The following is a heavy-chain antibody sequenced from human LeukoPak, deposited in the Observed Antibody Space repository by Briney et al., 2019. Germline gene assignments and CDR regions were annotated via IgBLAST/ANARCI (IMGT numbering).Heavy chain of an antibody. D-gene: IGHD3-22*01. Sequence: GGSLRLSCAASGFTFSSYGMHWVRQAPGKGLEWVAVISYDGSNKYYADSVKGRFTISRDNSKNTLYLQMNSLRAEDTAVYYCASLKNYYDSSGNLVTDAFDIWGQGTMVTVSS. J-gene: IGHJ3*02. CDR2: ISYDGSNK. CDR3: ASLKNYYDSSGNLVTDAFDI. V-gene: IGHV3-30*03. CDR1: GFTFSSYG.